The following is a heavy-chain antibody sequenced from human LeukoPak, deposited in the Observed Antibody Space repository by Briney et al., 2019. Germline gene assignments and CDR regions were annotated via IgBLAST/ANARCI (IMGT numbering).Heavy chain of an antibody. CDR2: IYYSGST. Sequence: SETQSLTCTVSGGSISSGGYYWSWIRQHPGKGLEWIGYIYYSGSTYYNPSLKSRVTISVDTSKNQFSLKLSSVTAADTAVYYCARHKACSSTSCYSWFDPWGQGTLVTVSS. CDR1: GGSISSGGYY. D-gene: IGHD2-2*02. J-gene: IGHJ5*02. CDR3: ARHKACSSTSCYSWFDP. V-gene: IGHV4-39*01.